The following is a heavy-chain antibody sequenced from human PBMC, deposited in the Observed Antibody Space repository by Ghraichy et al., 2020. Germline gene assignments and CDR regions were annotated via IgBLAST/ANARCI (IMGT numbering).Heavy chain of an antibody. CDR2: IYYSGST. CDR3: ASLQWLEPYWYFDL. V-gene: IGHV4-31*03. J-gene: IGHJ2*01. D-gene: IGHD6-19*01. Sequence: SETLSLTCTVSGGSISSGGYYWSWIRQHPGKGLEWIGYIYYSGSTYYNPSLKSRVTISVDTSKNQFSLKLSSVTAADTAVYYCASLQWLEPYWYFDLWGRGTLVTVSS. CDR1: GGSISSGGYY.